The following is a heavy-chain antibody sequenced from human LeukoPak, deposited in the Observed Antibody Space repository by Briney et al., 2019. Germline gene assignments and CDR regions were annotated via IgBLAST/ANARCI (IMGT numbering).Heavy chain of an antibody. V-gene: IGHV3-64*01. CDR2: ISSNGGST. CDR3: ARDSPYWGAFDI. J-gene: IGHJ3*02. D-gene: IGHD7-27*01. Sequence: QPGGSLRLSCAASGFTFSSNAMHWVRQAPGKGLEYVSAISSNGGSTYYANSVKGRFTISRDNSKNTLYLQMGSLRAEDMAVYYCARDSPYWGAFDIWGQGTMVTVSS. CDR1: GFTFSSNA.